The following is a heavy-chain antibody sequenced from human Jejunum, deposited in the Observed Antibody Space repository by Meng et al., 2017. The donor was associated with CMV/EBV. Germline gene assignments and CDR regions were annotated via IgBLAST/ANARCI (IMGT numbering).Heavy chain of an antibody. D-gene: IGHD2-2*01. CDR3: AKDPRDTVVVPDAFDI. V-gene: IGHV3-23*01. CDR2: ISGSGGST. J-gene: IGHJ3*02. CDR1: SFSSYG. Sequence: SFSSYGMSWVRQAPGKGLECVSAISGSGGSTYYADSVKGRLTISRDNSKNTLYLQMNSLRAEDTAVYYCAKDPRDTVVVPDAFDIWGQGTRVTVSS.